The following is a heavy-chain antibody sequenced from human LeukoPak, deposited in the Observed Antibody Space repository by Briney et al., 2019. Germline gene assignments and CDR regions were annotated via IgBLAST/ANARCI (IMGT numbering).Heavy chain of an antibody. Sequence: GGSLRLSCAASGFTFSSYSMNWVRQAPGKGLEWVSSISSSSSYIYYADSVKGRFTISRDNAKNSLYLQMNSLRAVDTAVYYCARDCSSTSCYATFDYWGQGTLVTVSS. CDR3: ARDCSSTSCYATFDY. D-gene: IGHD2-2*01. V-gene: IGHV3-21*01. J-gene: IGHJ4*02. CDR2: ISSSSSYI. CDR1: GFTFSSYS.